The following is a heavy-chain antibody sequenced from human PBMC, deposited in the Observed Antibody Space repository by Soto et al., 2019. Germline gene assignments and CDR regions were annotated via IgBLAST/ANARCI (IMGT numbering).Heavy chain of an antibody. CDR3: ARVEELYNWNVYYYGMDV. J-gene: IGHJ6*02. CDR2: ISSSSSTI. V-gene: IGHV3-48*01. D-gene: IGHD1-1*01. CDR1: GFTFSSYS. Sequence: EVQLVESGGGLVQPGGSLRLSCAASGFTFSSYSMNWVRQAPGKGLEWVSYISSSSSTIYYADSVKGRFTISRDNAKNSLYLQMNSLRAEDTAVYYCARVEELYNWNVYYYGMDVWGQGTTVTVSS.